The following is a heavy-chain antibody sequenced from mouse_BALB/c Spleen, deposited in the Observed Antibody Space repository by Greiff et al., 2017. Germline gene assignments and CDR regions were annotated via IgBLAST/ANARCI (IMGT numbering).Heavy chain of an antibody. V-gene: IGHV1S29*02. CDR2: IYPYNGGT. CDR3: ARRGYYGWFAY. CDR1: GYTFTDYN. J-gene: IGHJ3*01. D-gene: IGHD2-3*01. Sequence: VQLKQSGPELVKPGASVKISCKASGYTFTDYNMHWVKQSHGKSLEWIGYIYPYNGGTGYNQKFKSKATLTVDNSSSTAYMELRSLTSEDSAVYYCARRGYYGWFAYWGQGTLVTVSA.